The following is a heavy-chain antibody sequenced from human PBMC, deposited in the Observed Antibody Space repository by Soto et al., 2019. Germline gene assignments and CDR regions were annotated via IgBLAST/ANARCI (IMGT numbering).Heavy chain of an antibody. Sequence: PGGSMRLSSSSSGLTFRSYGMHWVRQAPGKGLEWVALIWYDGGNKYYADSVKGRFTISRDNSKNTLYLQMNSLRAEDTAVYYCARDLRITMLRGPSPGYWGQGTLVTVSS. CDR2: IWYDGGNK. CDR3: ARDLRITMLRGPSPGY. CDR1: GLTFRSYG. J-gene: IGHJ4*02. D-gene: IGHD3-10*01. V-gene: IGHV3-33*01.